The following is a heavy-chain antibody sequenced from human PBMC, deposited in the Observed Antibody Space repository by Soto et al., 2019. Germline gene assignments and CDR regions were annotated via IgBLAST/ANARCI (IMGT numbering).Heavy chain of an antibody. CDR1: GFTFSSYG. CDR3: ARAPRYCSSTSCYAGVLVDFDY. J-gene: IGHJ4*02. Sequence: QVQLVESGGGVVQPGRSPRLSCAASGFTFSSYGMHWVRQAPGKGLEWVAVIWYDGSNKYYADSVKGRFTISRDNSKNTLYLQMNSLRAEDTAVYYCARAPRYCSSTSCYAGVLVDFDYWGQGTLVTVSS. CDR2: IWYDGSNK. V-gene: IGHV3-33*01. D-gene: IGHD2-2*01.